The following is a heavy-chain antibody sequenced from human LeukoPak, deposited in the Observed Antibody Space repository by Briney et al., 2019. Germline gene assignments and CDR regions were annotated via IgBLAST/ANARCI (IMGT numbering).Heavy chain of an antibody. D-gene: IGHD3-10*01. CDR3: ATDPLITMVRGPSNFDY. V-gene: IGHV1-69*04. J-gene: IGHJ4*02. CDR2: IIPILGIA. CDR1: GGTFSSYA. Sequence: SVKVSCKASGGTFSSYAISWVRQAPGQGLEWMGRIIPILGIANYAQKFQGRVTITADKSTSTAYMELSSLRSEDTAVYYCATDPLITMVRGPSNFDYWGQGTLVTVSS.